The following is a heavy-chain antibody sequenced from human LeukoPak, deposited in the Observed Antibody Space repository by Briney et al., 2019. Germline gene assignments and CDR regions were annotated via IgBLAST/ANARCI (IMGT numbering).Heavy chain of an antibody. CDR1: GYTLSELS. CDR3: AKRRAGGSFDY. CDR2: FDPEDGDT. J-gene: IGHJ4*02. D-gene: IGHD3-16*01. Sequence: ASVKVSCKVSGYTLSELSMHWVRQAPGKGLEWMGGFDPEDGDTIYAQKFQDRVTMIEDTSTDTACMELSSLRSEDTAMYYCAKRRAGGSFDYWGQGTLVTVSS. V-gene: IGHV1-24*01.